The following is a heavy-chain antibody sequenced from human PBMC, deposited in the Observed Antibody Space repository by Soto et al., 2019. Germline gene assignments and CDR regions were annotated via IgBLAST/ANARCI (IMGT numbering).Heavy chain of an antibody. CDR2: INSDGSST. Sequence: GGSLRFSCAASGFTFSSYWMHWVRQAPGKGLVWVSRINSDGSSTSYADSVKGRFTISRDNAKNTLYLQMNSLRAEDTAVYYCARAHAFIAVAGRGGNYYYYGMDVWGQGTTVTVSS. CDR1: GFTFSSYW. CDR3: ARAHAFIAVAGRGGNYYYYGMDV. J-gene: IGHJ6*02. D-gene: IGHD6-19*01. V-gene: IGHV3-74*01.